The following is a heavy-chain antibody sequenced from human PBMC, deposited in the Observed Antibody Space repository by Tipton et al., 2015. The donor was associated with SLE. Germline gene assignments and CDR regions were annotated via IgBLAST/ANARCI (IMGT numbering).Heavy chain of an antibody. CDR2: ISSSGSTI. J-gene: IGHJ2*01. D-gene: IGHD3-22*01. Sequence: SLRLSCAASGFTFSSYEMNWVRQAPGKGLEWVSYISSSGSTIYYADSVKGRFTISRENAKNSLYLQMNSLRAGDTAVYYCARGSYYYDSSGRSDFDLWGRGTLVTVPS. CDR3: ARGSYYYDSSGRSDFDL. CDR1: GFTFSSYE. V-gene: IGHV3-48*03.